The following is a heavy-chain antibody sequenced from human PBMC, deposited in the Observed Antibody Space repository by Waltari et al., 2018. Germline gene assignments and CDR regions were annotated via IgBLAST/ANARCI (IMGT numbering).Heavy chain of an antibody. V-gene: IGHV1-69*04. CDR3: ARGPRGMDF. CDR1: AGPSNTYA. Sequence: QVQLVQSEAEVKKPGSSVKVSCKASAGPSNTYAMRWVRQAPGQGLGGMGGISPVVWITNYSQKFQARLRITADKSTNTGYMELSSLRSEDSAVSVCARGPRGMDFWGQGTTVTVSS. J-gene: IGHJ6*02. CDR2: ISPVVWIT.